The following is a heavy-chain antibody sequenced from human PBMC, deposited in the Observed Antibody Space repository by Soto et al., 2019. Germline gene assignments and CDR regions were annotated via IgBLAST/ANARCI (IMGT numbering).Heavy chain of an antibody. CDR2: IYTSGAT. V-gene: IGHV4-4*07. Sequence: QVQLQESGPRLVKPSETLSLTCSVSGSSFSNFYWSWIRQPAGKGLEWIGRIYTSGATSYNPSLKRRVTMSVDTSQTQMSLSVRSVTAADTAVYFCARGGIQLSYAFDYWGPGILVTVSS. CDR1: GSSFSNFY. J-gene: IGHJ4*02. D-gene: IGHD1-1*01. CDR3: ARGGIQLSYAFDY.